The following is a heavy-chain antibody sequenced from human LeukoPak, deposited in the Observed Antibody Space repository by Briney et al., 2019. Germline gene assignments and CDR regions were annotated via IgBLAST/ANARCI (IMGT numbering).Heavy chain of an antibody. J-gene: IGHJ6*03. CDR3: ARERGIAAAGTLDYYYMDV. CDR2: ISAYNGNT. V-gene: IGHV1-18*04. Sequence: ASVKVSCKASGYTFTSSYMHWLRQAPGQGLEWMGWISAYNGNTNYAQKLQGRVTMTTDTSTSTAYMELRSLRSDDTAVYYCARERGIAAAGTLDYYYMDVWGKGTTVTVSS. CDR1: GYTFTSSY. D-gene: IGHD6-13*01.